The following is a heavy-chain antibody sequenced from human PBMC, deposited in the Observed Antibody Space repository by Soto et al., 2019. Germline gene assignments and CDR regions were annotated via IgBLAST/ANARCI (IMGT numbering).Heavy chain of an antibody. CDR3: ARGLWAVAGTVYYFDY. CDR2: ISGSGDST. J-gene: IGHJ4*02. CDR1: GFAFRSYG. D-gene: IGHD6-19*01. V-gene: IGHV3-23*01. Sequence: GGSLRLSCVVSGFAFRSYGMHWVRQAPGKGLEWVSVISGSGDSTYYADSVKGRFTISRDNSKNTLYLQMNSLRTEDTAVYYCARGLWAVAGTVYYFDYWGQGTLVTVSS.